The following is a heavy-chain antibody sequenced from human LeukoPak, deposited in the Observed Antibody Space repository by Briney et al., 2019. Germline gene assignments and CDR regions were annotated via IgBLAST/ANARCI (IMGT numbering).Heavy chain of an antibody. CDR3: ARLGSRYYFDY. D-gene: IGHD3-10*01. J-gene: IGHJ4*02. CDR1: GGSFSGYY. Sequence: SETLSLTCAVYGGSFSGYYWSWIRQPPGKGLEWIGEINHSGRTNYNPSHKSRVTISVDTSKNQFSLKLSSVTAADTAVYYCARLGSRYYFDYWGQGTLVTVSS. V-gene: IGHV4-34*01. CDR2: INHSGRT.